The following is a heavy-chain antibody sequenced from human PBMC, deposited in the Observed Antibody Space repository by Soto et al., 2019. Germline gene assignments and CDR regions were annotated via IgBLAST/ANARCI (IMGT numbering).Heavy chain of an antibody. CDR3: ARDPGSIAVAGTI. V-gene: IGHV3-66*01. CDR1: GFTFSSYS. Sequence: GGSLRLSCAGSGFTFSSYSMNWVRQAPGKGLEWVSVIYSGGSTYYADSVKGRFTISRDNSKNTLYLQMNSLRAEDTAVYYCARDPGSIAVAGTIWGQGTLVTVSS. CDR2: IYSGGST. J-gene: IGHJ4*02. D-gene: IGHD6-19*01.